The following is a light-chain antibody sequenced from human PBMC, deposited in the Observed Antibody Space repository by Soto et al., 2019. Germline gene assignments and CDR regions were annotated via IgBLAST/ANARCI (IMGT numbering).Light chain of an antibody. CDR1: RGDVGAYNL. J-gene: IGLJ7*01. V-gene: IGLV2-14*02. CDR2: AVT. CDR3: NSYTTSSTLV. Sequence: QPASVSGSPGQSITISCTGTRGDVGAYNLVSWYQQHPGKAPKLMIYAVTNRPSGISNRFSGSKSGNTASLTISGVQAEDEADYYCNSYTTSSTLVFGTGTQLTVL.